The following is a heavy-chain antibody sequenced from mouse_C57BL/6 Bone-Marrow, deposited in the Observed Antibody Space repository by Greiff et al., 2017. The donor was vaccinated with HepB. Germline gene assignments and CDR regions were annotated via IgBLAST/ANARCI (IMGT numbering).Heavy chain of an antibody. J-gene: IGHJ2*01. CDR1: GYAFTNYL. V-gene: IGHV1-54*01. CDR2: INPGSGGT. CDR3: ARSFITTVVNYFDY. Sequence: VQLQESGAELVRPGTSVKVSCKASGYAFTNYLIEWVKQRPGQGLEWIGVINPGSGGTNYNEKFKGKATLTADKSSSTAYMQLSSLTSEDSAVYFCARSFITTVVNYFDYWGQGTTLTVSS. D-gene: IGHD1-1*01.